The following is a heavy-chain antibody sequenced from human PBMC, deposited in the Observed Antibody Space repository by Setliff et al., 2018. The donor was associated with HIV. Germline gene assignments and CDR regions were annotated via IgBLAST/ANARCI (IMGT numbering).Heavy chain of an antibody. CDR2: INPSGGST. J-gene: IGHJ4*02. V-gene: IGHV1-46*01. CDR1: GYTFTSYS. D-gene: IGHD3-10*01. CDR3: GRNRGNGWYYYNS. Sequence: ASVKVSCKASGYTFTSYSLHWVRQAPGQGLEWMGVINPSGGSTAYAENFQGRVTMTRDTSTSTVYMEMRGLRSDDTAVYYCGRNRGNGWYYYNSWGQGTLVTVSS.